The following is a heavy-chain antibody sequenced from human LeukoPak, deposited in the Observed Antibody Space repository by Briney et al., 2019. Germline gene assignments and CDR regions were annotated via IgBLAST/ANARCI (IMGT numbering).Heavy chain of an antibody. V-gene: IGHV1-46*01. J-gene: IGHJ6*03. CDR2: INPSGGST. CDR3: ARGVPPPPRTTSNYYYYMDV. Sequence: ASVKVSCKASGYTFTGYYMHWVQQAPGQGLEWMGIINPSGGSTSYAQKFQGRVTMTRDMSTSTVYMELSSLRSEDTAVYYCARGVPPPPRTTSNYYYYMDVWGKGTTVTVSS. D-gene: IGHD1-14*01. CDR1: GYTFTGYY.